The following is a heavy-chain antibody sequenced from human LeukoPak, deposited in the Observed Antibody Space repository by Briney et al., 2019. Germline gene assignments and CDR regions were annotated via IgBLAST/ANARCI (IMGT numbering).Heavy chain of an antibody. D-gene: IGHD2-15*01. V-gene: IGHV4-59*01. Sequence: SETLSLTCTVSGGSITDYYWIWIRQPPGKGLEYIGYIYYNGATNYHPSLKSRVTISVDTSKNPFSLNLRSVTAADTAVYFCTRSDYSTYFNYWGPGTLVTVSS. CDR3: TRSDYSTYFNY. CDR2: IYYNGAT. J-gene: IGHJ4*02. CDR1: GGSITDYY.